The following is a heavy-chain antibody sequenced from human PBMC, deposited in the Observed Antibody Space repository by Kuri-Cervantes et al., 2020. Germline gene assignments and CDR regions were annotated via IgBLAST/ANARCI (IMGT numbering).Heavy chain of an antibody. CDR1: GFTLSSYS. Sequence: GWSMRLSCAASGFTLSSYSMHWVRQAPGKGLEYVSAISYNGGATSYADSVKGRFTISRDTSKNTLYLQMGSLGSEDMAMYYCARVGASGAFDIWGQGTMVTVSS. CDR2: ISYNGGAT. CDR3: ARVGASGAFDI. D-gene: IGHD1-26*01. J-gene: IGHJ3*02. V-gene: IGHV3-64*02.